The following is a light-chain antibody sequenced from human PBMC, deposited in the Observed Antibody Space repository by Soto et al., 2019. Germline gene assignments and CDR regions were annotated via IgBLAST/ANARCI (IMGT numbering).Light chain of an antibody. Sequence: DIVMTQSPDFLAVSLGERATINCKSSQSVLYSSNNKNYLAWYQQKPGQPPKLLIYWASTRESGVPDRFSGSGSGTDFTLTISSLQAEDVAVYYCQQYYTTHPAFGQGTKLEIK. CDR3: QQYYTTHPA. J-gene: IGKJ2*01. V-gene: IGKV4-1*01. CDR2: WAS. CDR1: QSVLYSSNNKNY.